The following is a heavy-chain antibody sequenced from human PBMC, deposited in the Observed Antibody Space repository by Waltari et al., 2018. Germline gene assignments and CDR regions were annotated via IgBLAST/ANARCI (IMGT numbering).Heavy chain of an antibody. Sequence: QVQLQQWGAGLLKPSETLSLTCAVYGGSFSGYYWSWIRQPPGKGLEWIGEINHSGSTNYNPSRKSRVTISVDTAKNQFSLKLSSVTAADTAVYYCARRRGYCSGGSCYSHYYYGMDVWGQGTTVTVSS. CDR3: ARRRGYCSGGSCYSHYYYGMDV. CDR2: INHSGST. V-gene: IGHV4-34*01. D-gene: IGHD2-15*01. J-gene: IGHJ6*02. CDR1: GGSFSGYY.